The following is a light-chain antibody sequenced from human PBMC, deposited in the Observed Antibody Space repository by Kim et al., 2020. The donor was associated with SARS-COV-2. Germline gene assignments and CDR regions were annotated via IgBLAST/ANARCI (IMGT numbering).Light chain of an antibody. CDR3: SSYTSSRTSV. V-gene: IGLV2-14*03. CDR1: SRDVGGYNF. J-gene: IGLJ1*01. Sequence: QSALTQPVSVSGSPGQSITIYCTGTSRDVGGYNFISWYQQHPGKAPKLMIYDVNKRPSGVSNRFSGSKSGNTASLTISGLQAEDEADYYCSSYTSSRTSVFGTGTKVTVL. CDR2: DVN.